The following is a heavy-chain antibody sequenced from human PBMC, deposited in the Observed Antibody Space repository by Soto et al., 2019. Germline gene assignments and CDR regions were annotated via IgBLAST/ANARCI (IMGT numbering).Heavy chain of an antibody. V-gene: IGHV1-69*01. J-gene: IGHJ4*02. D-gene: IGHD3-3*01. CDR2: IVPLLTTT. CDR3: AGVPDAFWRGYQFDL. Sequence: QVQLVQSGAEVKKPGSSVKVSCKVSGGTFSNYAVSWVRQAPGQGLEWMGGIVPLLTTTNYAQKFQGRVTITADESTNTAYMTLSSLNSEDTAVYFCAGVPDAFWRGYQFDLWGPGTHVSVSS. CDR1: GGTFSNYA.